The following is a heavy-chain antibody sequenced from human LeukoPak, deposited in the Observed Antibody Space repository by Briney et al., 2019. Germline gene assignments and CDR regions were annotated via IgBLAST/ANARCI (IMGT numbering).Heavy chain of an antibody. J-gene: IGHJ4*02. CDR1: GYPISSGYY. Sequence: PSETLSLTCAVSGYPISSGYYWGWIRQPPGKGLEWIGSIYHSGSTYYNPSLKSRVTISVDTSKNQFSLKLSSVTAADTAVYYCARRGYYDSWGQGTLVTVSS. CDR2: IYHSGST. V-gene: IGHV4-38-2*01. CDR3: ARRGYYDS. D-gene: IGHD3-22*01.